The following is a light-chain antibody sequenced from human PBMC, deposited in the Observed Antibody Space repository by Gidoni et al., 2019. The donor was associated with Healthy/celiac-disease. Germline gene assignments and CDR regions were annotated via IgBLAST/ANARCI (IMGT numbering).Light chain of an antibody. CDR3: QQSYSTPIT. CDR2: AAS. CDR1: QSISSY. J-gene: IGKJ5*01. Sequence: DIQMTQSPSSLSASVGDRVTITCRASQSISSYLNWYQQKPGKAPKLLIYAASSLQSGVPSRFSGSGSGTDFTLTISSLQPEDCATYYCQQSYSTPITFGQXTRLEIK. V-gene: IGKV1-39*01.